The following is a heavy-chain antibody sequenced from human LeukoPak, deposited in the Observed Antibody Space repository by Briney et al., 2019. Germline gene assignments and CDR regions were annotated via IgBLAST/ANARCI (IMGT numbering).Heavy chain of an antibody. CDR3: ARSGGDLSVDTVTTPSYFDY. D-gene: IGHD4-11*01. Sequence: SETLSLTCTVSGVSISSHYRSWIRQPPGKGLEWIGYTFDNENTKDNPSLKSRITLSADTSKNQFSLRLSSVTAADTAVYYCARSGGDLSVDTVTTPSYFDYWGQGTLVTVSS. V-gene: IGHV4-59*11. J-gene: IGHJ4*02. CDR1: GVSISSHY. CDR2: TFDNENT.